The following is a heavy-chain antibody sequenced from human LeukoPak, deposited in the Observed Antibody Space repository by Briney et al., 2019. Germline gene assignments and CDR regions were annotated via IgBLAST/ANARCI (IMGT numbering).Heavy chain of an antibody. CDR1: GGSISSSNW. CDR2: IYHSGST. J-gene: IGHJ4*02. D-gene: IGHD3-3*01. CDR3: TRSLRFLEWLSAD. V-gene: IGHV4-4*02. Sequence: SETLSLTCAVSGGSISSSNWWSWVRQPPLKGLEWIGEIYHSGSTNYNPSRKSRVTISVDKSKNQFSLKLSSVTAADTAVYYCTRSLRFLEWLSADWGQGTLVTVSS.